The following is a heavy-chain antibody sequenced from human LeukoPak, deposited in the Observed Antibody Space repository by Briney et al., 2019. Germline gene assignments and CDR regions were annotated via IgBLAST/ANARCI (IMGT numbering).Heavy chain of an antibody. CDR1: GYTFTGYY. J-gene: IGHJ4*02. D-gene: IGHD4/OR15-4a*01. CDR2: INPNSGGT. Sequence: ASVKVSCKASGYTFTGYYIHWVRQAPGQGLEWMGRINPNSGGTNFAQRFQGRVTITRDTSITTSYMELTSLRSDHTAVYYCATTFDYGDFYWGQGTLVTVSS. V-gene: IGHV1-2*06. CDR3: ATTFDYGDFY.